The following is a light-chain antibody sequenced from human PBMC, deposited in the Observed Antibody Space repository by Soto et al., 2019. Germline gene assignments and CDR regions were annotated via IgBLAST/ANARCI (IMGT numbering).Light chain of an antibody. CDR3: HQYGSSPRT. Sequence: EIVLTQSPGTLSLSPGERATLSCRASQSVSSSNLAWYQQKPGQAPRLLIYGASSRATGIPDRFSGSGSGTDFTLTISRLEPEDFAVYYCHQYGSSPRTFGQGTKVEL. CDR2: GAS. CDR1: QSVSSSN. V-gene: IGKV3-20*01. J-gene: IGKJ1*01.